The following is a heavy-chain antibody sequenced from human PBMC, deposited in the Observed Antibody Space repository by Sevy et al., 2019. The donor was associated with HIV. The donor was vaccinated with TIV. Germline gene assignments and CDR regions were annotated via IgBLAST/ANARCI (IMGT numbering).Heavy chain of an antibody. Sequence: GGSLRLSCVASEFRLSNYAMNWVRQAPGKGLEWVSGVSGSGGSSYYADSVKGGFTISRDNSKNTLYLQMNSLGAEDTAMYYCAKDLYYDNSLFDYWGQGILVTVSS. CDR2: VSGSGGSS. CDR1: EFRLSNYA. V-gene: IGHV3-23*01. D-gene: IGHD3-22*01. CDR3: AKDLYYDNSLFDY. J-gene: IGHJ4*02.